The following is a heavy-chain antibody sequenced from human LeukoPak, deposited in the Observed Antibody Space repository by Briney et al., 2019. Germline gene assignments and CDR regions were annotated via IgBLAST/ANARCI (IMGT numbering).Heavy chain of an antibody. CDR3: ARHVDGFNNIDAFDI. Sequence: SETLSLTCSVSGGSISTHYWSWIRQPPGKGLEWIGYIYYGGSTNYDPSLKSRVTISVDTSKNQFSLKLRSVTAADTAVYHCARHVDGFNNIDAFDIWGQGTMVTVSS. D-gene: IGHD1-14*01. J-gene: IGHJ3*02. CDR2: IYYGGST. V-gene: IGHV4-59*08. CDR1: GGSISTHY.